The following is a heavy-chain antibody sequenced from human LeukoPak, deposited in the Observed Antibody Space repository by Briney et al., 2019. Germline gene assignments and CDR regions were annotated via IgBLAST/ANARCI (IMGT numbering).Heavy chain of an antibody. J-gene: IGHJ4*02. CDR1: GFTFSTYW. CDR3: AKGYYGSGSFYSPFDY. Sequence: GGSLRLSCAASGFTFSTYWIHWVRQAPGKGLVWVSRLNSDGSSTSYADSVKGRFTISRDNAKNTLYLQMNSLTAEDTAVYYCAKGYYGSGSFYSPFDYWGQGTLVTVSS. D-gene: IGHD3-10*01. CDR2: LNSDGSST. V-gene: IGHV3-74*01.